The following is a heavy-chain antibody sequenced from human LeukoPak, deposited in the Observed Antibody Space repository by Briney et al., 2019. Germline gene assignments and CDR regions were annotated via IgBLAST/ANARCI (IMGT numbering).Heavy chain of an antibody. V-gene: IGHV1-69*04. D-gene: IGHD3-10*01. CDR3: ARALGSGSYYGS. Sequence: SVKVSCKASGGTFSSYAISWVRQAPGQGLELMGRTIPILGIANYAQKFQGRVIMTRDTSTSTDYMELSSLRSEDTALYYCARALGSGSYYGSWGQGNLVTVSS. J-gene: IGHJ5*02. CDR2: TIPILGIA. CDR1: GGTFSSYA.